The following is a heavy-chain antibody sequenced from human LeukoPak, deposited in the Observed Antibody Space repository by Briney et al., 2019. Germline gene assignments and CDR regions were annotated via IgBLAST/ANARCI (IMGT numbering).Heavy chain of an antibody. D-gene: IGHD3-22*01. CDR1: GGTFSSYA. CDR2: IIPILGIA. V-gene: IGHV1-69*04. J-gene: IGHJ4*02. Sequence: SVKVSCKASGGTFSSYATSWVRQAPGQGLEWMGRIIPILGIANYAQKFQGRVTITADKSTSTAYMELSSLRSEDTAVYYCARESYYDSSGYYYERFDYWGQGTLVTVSS. CDR3: ARESYYDSSGYYYERFDY.